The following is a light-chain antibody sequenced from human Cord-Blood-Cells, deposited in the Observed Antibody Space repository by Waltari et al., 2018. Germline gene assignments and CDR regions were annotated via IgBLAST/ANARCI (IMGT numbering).Light chain of an antibody. CDR2: GAS. J-gene: IGKJ1*01. V-gene: IGKV3-20*01. Sequence: ELVLTQSPGTLSLSPGERATLSCRASQSVSISYLAWYQQKPGQAPRLFIYGASSRATGIPDRFSGSGSGTDFTLTISRLEPEDFAVYYCQQYGSSWTFGQGTKVEIK. CDR3: QQYGSSWT. CDR1: QSVSISY.